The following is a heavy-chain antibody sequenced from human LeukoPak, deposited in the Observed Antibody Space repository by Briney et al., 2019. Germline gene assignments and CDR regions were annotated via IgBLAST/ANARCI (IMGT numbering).Heavy chain of an antibody. Sequence: ASVKVSCKASGYTFTSYGISWVRQAPGQGLEWMGWISIYDGKTLYAQKFQGRVTMTTDTSTSTAYMELRSLRSDDTAVYYCARGVRENRSWYTVHFDYWGQGTLVTVSS. CDR3: ARGVRENRSWYTVHFDY. J-gene: IGHJ4*02. CDR1: GYTFTSYG. CDR2: ISIYDGKT. D-gene: IGHD2-2*02. V-gene: IGHV1-18*01.